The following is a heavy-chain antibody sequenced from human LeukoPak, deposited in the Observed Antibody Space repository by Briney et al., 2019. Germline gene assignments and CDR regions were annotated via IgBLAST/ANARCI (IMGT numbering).Heavy chain of an antibody. CDR2: IYTSGST. CDR1: GGSISSGSYY. V-gene: IGHV4-61*02. Sequence: SETLSLTCTVSGGSISSGSYYWSWIRQPAGKGLEWIGRIYTSGSTNYNPSLKSRVTISVDTSKNQFSLKLSSVTAADTAVYYCARSLYYYGSDSFDIWGQGTMVTVSS. J-gene: IGHJ3*02. D-gene: IGHD3-10*01. CDR3: ARSLYYYGSDSFDI.